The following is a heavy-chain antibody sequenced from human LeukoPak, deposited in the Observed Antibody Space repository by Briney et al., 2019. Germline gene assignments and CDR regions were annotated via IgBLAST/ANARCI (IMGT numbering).Heavy chain of an antibody. CDR2: ISSSSSST. CDR3: ARGMDYGGQRGRGAFDI. CDR1: GFTFSSCS. Sequence: GGSLRLSCAASGFTFSSCSMNWVRQAPGKGLEWVSYISSSSSSTYYADSVKGRFTISRDNAKNSLYLQMNSLRAEDTAVYYCARGMDYGGQRGRGAFDIWGQGTMVTVSS. V-gene: IGHV3-48*04. D-gene: IGHD4-23*01. J-gene: IGHJ3*02.